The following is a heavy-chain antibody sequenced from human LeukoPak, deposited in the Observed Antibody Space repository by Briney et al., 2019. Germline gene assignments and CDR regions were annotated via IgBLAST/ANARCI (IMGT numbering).Heavy chain of an antibody. D-gene: IGHD1-7*01. V-gene: IGHV1-18*01. Sequence: WASVTVSCKASGYTFINYGINWVRQAPGQGLEWLGWISAYSGSTNYAQKLQDRVTMTTDTSTNTAYMELRSLRSDDTAVYFCARGGSNWNYRYYFDYWGQGTLVTVSS. J-gene: IGHJ4*02. CDR2: ISAYSGST. CDR1: GYTFINYG. CDR3: ARGGSNWNYRYYFDY.